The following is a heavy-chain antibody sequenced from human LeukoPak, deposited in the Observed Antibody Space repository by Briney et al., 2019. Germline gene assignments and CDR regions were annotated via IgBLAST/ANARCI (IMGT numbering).Heavy chain of an antibody. CDR1: GGSISSYY. V-gene: IGHV4-59*01. CDR2: IYYSGST. CDR3: AGDGPYDSGSFSMDV. J-gene: IGHJ6*03. Sequence: WESLSLTCTVSGGSISSYYWSWIRQPPGKGLEWIGYIYYSGSTNYNPSPKSRVTISVDTSKNQCSLKLSSVTAADTAIYYCAGDGPYDSGSFSMDVWGKGTTVTVSS. D-gene: IGHD3-10*01.